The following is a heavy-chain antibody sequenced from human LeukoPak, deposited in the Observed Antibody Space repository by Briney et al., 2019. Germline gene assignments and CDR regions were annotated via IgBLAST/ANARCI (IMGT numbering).Heavy chain of an antibody. D-gene: IGHD3-22*01. V-gene: IGHV3-48*01. CDR1: GFTFSSYS. Sequence: GGSLRLSCAASGFTFSSYSMNWVRQAPGKGLEWVSYISSSSTIYYADSVKGRFTITRDNAKNSLYLQMNSLRAEDTAVYYCASHDHDSSGYYYWFDPWGQGTLVTVSS. CDR3: ASHDHDSSGYYYWFDP. CDR2: ISSSSTI. J-gene: IGHJ5*02.